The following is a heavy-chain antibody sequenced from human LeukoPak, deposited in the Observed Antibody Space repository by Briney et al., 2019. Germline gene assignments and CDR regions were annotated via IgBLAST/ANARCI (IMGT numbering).Heavy chain of an antibody. CDR1: GFTFSSYA. CDR2: ISGSGGST. Sequence: PGGSLRLSCAASGFTFSSYAVSWVRQAPGKGLEWVSAISGSGGSTYYADSVKGRFTISRDNSKNTLYLQMNSLRAEDTAVYYCATDDRVRVRGSFDYWGQGTLVTVSS. D-gene: IGHD3-10*01. J-gene: IGHJ4*02. CDR3: ATDDRVRVRGSFDY. V-gene: IGHV3-23*01.